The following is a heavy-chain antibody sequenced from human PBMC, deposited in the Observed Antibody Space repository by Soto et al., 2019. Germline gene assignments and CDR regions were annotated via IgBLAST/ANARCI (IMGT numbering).Heavy chain of an antibody. CDR1: GFTFRQYG. CDR3: ARDAAARDGRGGMDV. V-gene: IGHV3-33*01. CDR2: IFYDESKE. D-gene: IGHD6-6*01. J-gene: IGHJ6*02. Sequence: QVQLVESGGGVVQPGRSLRLSCAASGFTFRQYGMHWVRQAPGKGLEWVAVIFYDESKEYYADSVRGRFTISRDNSNNMLYLQMNSLRGEATALYYCARDAAARDGRGGMDVWGQGTTVTVSS.